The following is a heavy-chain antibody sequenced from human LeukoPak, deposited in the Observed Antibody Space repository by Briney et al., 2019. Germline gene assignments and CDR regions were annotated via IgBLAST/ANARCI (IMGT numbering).Heavy chain of an antibody. V-gene: IGHV3-33*01. CDR1: GFTFSSYG. J-gene: IGHJ6*02. CDR2: IWYDGSNK. Sequence: GGSLRLSCAASGFTFSSYGMHWVRQAPGKGLERVAVIWYDGSNKYYADSVKGRFTISRDNSKNTLYLQMNSLRAEDTAVYYCARVGPGYGSGSTFSYYYYGMDVWGQGTTVTVSS. CDR3: ARVGPGYGSGSTFSYYYYGMDV. D-gene: IGHD3-10*01.